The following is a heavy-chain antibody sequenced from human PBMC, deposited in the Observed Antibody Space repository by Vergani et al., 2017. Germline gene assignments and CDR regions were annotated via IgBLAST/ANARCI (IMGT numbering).Heavy chain of an antibody. V-gene: IGHV3-30*02. D-gene: IGHD5-12*01. J-gene: IGHJ6*04. CDR2: IRYDGSDE. CDR3: AKNLVAATMGHDQYTMAV. Sequence: QVQLVESGGGVVQPGGSLRLSCAASGFPLSTYGMHWVRQAPGKGLEWVAFIRYDGSDEFYGDSVKGRFPPSRDNSKNTLYMQMNSLRGEDTAVYNCAKNLVAATMGHDQYTMAVGGKGTRV. CDR1: GFPLSTYG.